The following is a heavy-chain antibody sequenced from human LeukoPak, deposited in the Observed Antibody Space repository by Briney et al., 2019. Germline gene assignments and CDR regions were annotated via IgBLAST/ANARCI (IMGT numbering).Heavy chain of an antibody. CDR3: ARGPASYITGTTPIDY. V-gene: IGHV3-30*03. CDR1: GFTFSSYG. J-gene: IGHJ4*02. Sequence: PGGSLRLSCAASGFTFSSYGMHWVRQAPGKGLEWVAVISYDGSNKYYADSVKGRFTISRDNAKNSLYLQMNSLRAEDTAVYYCARGPASYITGTTPIDYWGQGTLVTVSS. D-gene: IGHD1-7*01. CDR2: ISYDGSNK.